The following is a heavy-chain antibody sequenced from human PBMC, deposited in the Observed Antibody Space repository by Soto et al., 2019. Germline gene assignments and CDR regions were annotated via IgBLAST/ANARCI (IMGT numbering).Heavy chain of an antibody. CDR1: GDSVSCNSGS. Sequence: SQTLSLSPAISGDSVSCNSGSWKWIRQSPSRGLEWLGRTYYRPNWYNDYAVSVKGRITISPDTSKNQFSLQLNSVTPEDTAVYYCGRVRFQSVVTSNCFEAWGQGTLVTVSS. CDR2: TYYRPNWYN. D-gene: IGHD2-21*02. V-gene: IGHV6-1*01. J-gene: IGHJ5*02. CDR3: GRVRFQSVVTSNCFEA.